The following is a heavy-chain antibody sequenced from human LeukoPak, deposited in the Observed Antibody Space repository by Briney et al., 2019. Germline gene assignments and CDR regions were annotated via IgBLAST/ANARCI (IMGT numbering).Heavy chain of an antibody. Sequence: SETLSLTCTDSGYSISSGYYWGRIRQPPGKGLEWIGSIYHSGSTYYNPSLKSRVTISVDTSKNQFSLKLSSVTAADTAVYYCARQEDFWGQGTLVTVSS. CDR3: ARQEDF. CDR1: GYSISSGYY. D-gene: IGHD3-3*01. V-gene: IGHV4-38-2*02. J-gene: IGHJ4*02. CDR2: IYHSGST.